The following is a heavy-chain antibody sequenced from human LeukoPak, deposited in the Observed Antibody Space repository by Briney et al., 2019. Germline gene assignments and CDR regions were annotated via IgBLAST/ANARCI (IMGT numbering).Heavy chain of an antibody. V-gene: IGHV3-53*01. CDR3: ARGGAAGYSDAFDI. J-gene: IGHJ3*02. CDR1: GFNVSSNY. Sequence: GGSLRLSCAASGFNVSSNYMSWVRQAPGKGLEWVSVIYSSGTTYYTDSVKGRFTISRDKSKNTLYLQMNSLRAEDTAVYYCARGGAAGYSDAFDIWGQGTMVTVSS. D-gene: IGHD6-13*01. CDR2: IYSSGTT.